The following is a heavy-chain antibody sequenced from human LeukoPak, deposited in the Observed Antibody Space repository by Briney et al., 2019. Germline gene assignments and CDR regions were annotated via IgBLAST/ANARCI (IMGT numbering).Heavy chain of an antibody. D-gene: IGHD3-22*01. V-gene: IGHV4-30-4*07. CDR1: GGSFSGYS. CDR3: ARERRYYDSSGYFDY. CDR2: IYYSGST. J-gene: IGHJ4*02. Sequence: PSETLSLTCAVYGGSFSGYSWSWIRQPPGKGLEWIGYIYYSGSTYYNPSLKSRVTISVDTSKNQFSLKLSSVTAADTAVYYCARERRYYDSSGYFDYWGQGTLVTVSS.